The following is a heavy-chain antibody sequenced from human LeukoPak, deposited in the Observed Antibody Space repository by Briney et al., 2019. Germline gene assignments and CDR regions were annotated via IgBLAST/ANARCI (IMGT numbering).Heavy chain of an antibody. V-gene: IGHV3-23*01. D-gene: IGHD6-19*01. CDR2: ISGSGGST. Sequence: GGSLRLSCAASGFTFSSYAMSWVRQAPGKGLEWVSAISGSGGSTYYADYVKGRFTISRDNSKNTLYLQMNSLRAEDTAVYYCAKYTIIAVAGPDFDYWGQGTLVTVSS. CDR3: AKYTIIAVAGPDFDY. J-gene: IGHJ4*02. CDR1: GFTFSSYA.